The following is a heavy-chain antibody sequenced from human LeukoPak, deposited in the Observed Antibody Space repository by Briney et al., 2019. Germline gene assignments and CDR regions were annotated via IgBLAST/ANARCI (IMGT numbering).Heavy chain of an antibody. Sequence: SCKASGGTFSSYAMHWVRQAPGKGLEWVAVISYDGSNKYYADSVKGRFTISRDNSKNTLYLQMNSLRAEDTAVYYCARDLTVGGQGTLVTVSS. CDR3: ARDLTV. J-gene: IGHJ4*02. CDR2: ISYDGSNK. D-gene: IGHD1-20*01. V-gene: IGHV3-30-3*01. CDR1: GGTFSSYA.